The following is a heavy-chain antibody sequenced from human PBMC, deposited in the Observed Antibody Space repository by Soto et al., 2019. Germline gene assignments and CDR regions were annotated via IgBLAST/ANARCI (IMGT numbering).Heavy chain of an antibody. CDR1: GFTFSNYA. J-gene: IGHJ4*02. D-gene: IGHD6-13*01. V-gene: IGHV3-23*01. CDR3: ARAAAYDY. CDR2: ISGSGGST. Sequence: PWGSLRLSCAASGFTFSNYALSWVRQSPFKGLEWVSSISGSGGSTYSADSVKGRFTISRDNSKNTLYLQMNSLRAEDTAVYYCARAAAYDYWGQGTLVTVSS.